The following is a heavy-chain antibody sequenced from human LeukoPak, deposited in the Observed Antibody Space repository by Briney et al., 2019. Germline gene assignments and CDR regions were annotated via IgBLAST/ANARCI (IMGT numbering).Heavy chain of an antibody. D-gene: IGHD3-10*01. Sequence: TLSLTCTVSGGSITSGSYYWSWIRQSAGKGLEWIGHIYPSVNTNYNPSLESRVTISLDTSQNQFSLKLTSVTPADTAVYYCARTAKYYYGSETYYFFDYWGQGTLVTVSS. CDR3: ARTAKYYYGSETYYFFDY. CDR1: GGSITSGSYY. V-gene: IGHV4-61*09. CDR2: IYPSVNT. J-gene: IGHJ4*02.